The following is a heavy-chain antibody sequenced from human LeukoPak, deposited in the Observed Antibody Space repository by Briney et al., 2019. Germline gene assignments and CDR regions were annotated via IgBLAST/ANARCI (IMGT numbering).Heavy chain of an antibody. V-gene: IGHV3-7*01. CDR2: IKQDGSEK. CDR1: GFGFSING. CDR3: ARNNYYGSGSQIPDAFDI. J-gene: IGHJ3*02. D-gene: IGHD3-10*01. Sequence: PGGSLRLSCTASGFGFSINGMAWVRQAPGKGLEWVANIKQDGSEKYYVDSVKGRFTISRDNAKNSLYLQMNSLRAEDTAVYYCARNNYYGSGSQIPDAFDIWGQGTMVTVSS.